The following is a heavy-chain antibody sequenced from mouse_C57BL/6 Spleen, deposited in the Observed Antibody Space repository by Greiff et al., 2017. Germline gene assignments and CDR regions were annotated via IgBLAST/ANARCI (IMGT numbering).Heavy chain of an antibody. Sequence: QVLLQQPGAELVKPGASVKVSCKASGYTFTSYWMHWVKQRPGQGLEWIGRIHPSVIDTNYNQKFKGKATLTVDKSSSTAYMQLSCLTSEDSAVYDCAIATAQAYYLDYWGQGTTRTVSS. V-gene: IGHV1-74*01. J-gene: IGHJ2*01. CDR3: AIATAQAYYLDY. CDR2: IHPSVIDT. D-gene: IGHD3-2*02. CDR1: GYTFTSYW.